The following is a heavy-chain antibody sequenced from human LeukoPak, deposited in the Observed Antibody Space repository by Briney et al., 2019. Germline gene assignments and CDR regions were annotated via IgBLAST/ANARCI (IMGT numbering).Heavy chain of an antibody. V-gene: IGHV5-51*01. CDR1: GYSFTSYW. D-gene: IGHD3-22*01. J-gene: IGHJ4*02. CDR2: IYPGDSDT. CDR3: ARFVGHYYDSSGYYFYY. Sequence: GESLKISCKGSGYSFTSYWIGWERQMPGKGLEWMGIIYPGDSDTRYSPSFQGQVTISADKSISTAYLQWSSLKASDTAMYYCARFVGHYYDSSGYYFYYWGQGTLVTVSS.